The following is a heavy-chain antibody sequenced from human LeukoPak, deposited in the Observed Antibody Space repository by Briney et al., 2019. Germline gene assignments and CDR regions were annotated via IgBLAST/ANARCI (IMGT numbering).Heavy chain of an antibody. D-gene: IGHD1-26*01. CDR2: ISVGGANT. Sequence: GGSLRLSCAASGFTFSSYAISWVRQAPGKGLEWVSSISVGGANTNYADSVKGRFTISRDNSKNTLYLQMNSLRAEDTAVYYCAKDPIVGAIDYFDYWGQGTLVTVSS. CDR1: GFTFSSYA. V-gene: IGHV3-23*01. J-gene: IGHJ4*02. CDR3: AKDPIVGAIDYFDY.